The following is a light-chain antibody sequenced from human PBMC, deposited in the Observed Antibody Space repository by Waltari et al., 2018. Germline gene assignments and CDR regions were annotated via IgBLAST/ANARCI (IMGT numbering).Light chain of an antibody. V-gene: IGKV3-11*01. CDR1: QSVSSY. Sequence: IVLTQSPATLSVSPGYSATLPCRASQSVSSYLAWYQQKPDQAPRLLIYDASTRATGIPARFSGSGSGTDFTLTISSLEPEDFAVYYCQQRSNWPRTFGQGTKVEIK. CDR2: DAS. CDR3: QQRSNWPRT. J-gene: IGKJ1*01.